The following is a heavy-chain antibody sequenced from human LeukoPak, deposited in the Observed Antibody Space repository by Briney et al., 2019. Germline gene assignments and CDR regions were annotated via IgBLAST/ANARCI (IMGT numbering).Heavy chain of an antibody. CDR2: IKQDGSEK. D-gene: IGHD6-19*01. CDR3: AREHSSGWYAADY. CDR1: GFTFSNYW. J-gene: IGHJ4*02. V-gene: IGHV3-7*01. Sequence: GGSLRLSCAASGFTFSNYWMSWVRQAPGKGLEWVANIKQDGSEKYYVDSVKGRFTISRDNAKNSLYLQMNSLRAEDTAVYYCAREHSSGWYAADYWGQGTLVTVSS.